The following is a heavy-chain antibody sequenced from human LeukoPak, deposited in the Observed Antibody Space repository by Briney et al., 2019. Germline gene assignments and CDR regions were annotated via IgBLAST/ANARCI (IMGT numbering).Heavy chain of an antibody. D-gene: IGHD3-3*01. CDR2: VHLDGTT. V-gene: IGHV4-4*02. CDR3: AREGGFYRPLDY. CDR1: GGSVASTNW. Sequence: PSETLSLTCGVSGGSVASTNWWTLVRQPPGKGLEWIGEVHLDGTTNYNPSLKSRLTMSVDLSENHISLTLTSVTAADTAVYYCAREGGFYRPLDYSGQGTLVTVSS. J-gene: IGHJ4*02.